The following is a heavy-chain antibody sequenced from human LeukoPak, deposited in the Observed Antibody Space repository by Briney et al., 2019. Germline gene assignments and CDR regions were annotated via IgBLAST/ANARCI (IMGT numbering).Heavy chain of an antibody. Sequence: GGSLRLSCAASGFTFSSYAMSWVRQAPGKGLEWVSSIRGSGDGTYYAESVKGRLTISRDNSKNTLYLQMNSLRVEDTAVYYCAEVGDFYASGTFDYWGQGTLVTVSS. V-gene: IGHV3-23*01. CDR2: IRGSGDGT. CDR1: GFTFSSYA. CDR3: AEVGDFYASGTFDY. D-gene: IGHD3-10*01. J-gene: IGHJ4*02.